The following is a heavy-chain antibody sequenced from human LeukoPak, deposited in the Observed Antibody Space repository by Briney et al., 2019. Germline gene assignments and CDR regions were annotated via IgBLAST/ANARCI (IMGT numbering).Heavy chain of an antibody. CDR1: GGSISSYY. CDR3: ARVASMVRGSWFDP. J-gene: IGHJ5*02. CDR2: IYYSGST. V-gene: IGHV4-59*01. D-gene: IGHD3-10*01. Sequence: SETLSLTCTVSGGSISSYYWSWIRQPPGKGLEWIGYIYYSGSTNYNPSLKSRVTISVDTSKNQFSLKLSSVTAADTAVYYCARVASMVRGSWFDPWGQETLVTVSS.